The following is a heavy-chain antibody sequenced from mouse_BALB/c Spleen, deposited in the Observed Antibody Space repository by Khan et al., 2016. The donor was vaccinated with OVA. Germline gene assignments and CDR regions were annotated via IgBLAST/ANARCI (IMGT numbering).Heavy chain of an antibody. Sequence: QVTLKESGPGILQPSQTLSLTCSFSGFSLSTSGMGVSWIRQPSGKGLEWLAHIYWDDDKRYNPSLKSRLTISKDSSRNQVFLKITSVDTADNATYYCARSSGYSYYYAMDYWGQGTSGTVAS. J-gene: IGHJ4*01. CDR2: IYWDDDK. CDR1: GFSLSTSGMG. V-gene: IGHV8-12*01. CDR3: ARSSGYSYYYAMDY. D-gene: IGHD3-1*01.